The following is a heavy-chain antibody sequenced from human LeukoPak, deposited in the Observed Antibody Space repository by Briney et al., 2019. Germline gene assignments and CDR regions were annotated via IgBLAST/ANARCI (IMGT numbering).Heavy chain of an antibody. CDR1: GYTFTGYY. CDR2: INPNSGAT. D-gene: IGHD2-21*02. J-gene: IGHJ2*01. V-gene: IGHV1-2*06. Sequence: ASVKVSCKPSGYTFTGYYMHWVRQAPGQGLEWMGRINPNSGATNYAQKFQGRVTMTRDTSISTAYMELTTLRSDDTAVYYCAKSIEYCGADCYGYFDLWGRGTLVTVSS. CDR3: AKSIEYCGADCYGYFDL.